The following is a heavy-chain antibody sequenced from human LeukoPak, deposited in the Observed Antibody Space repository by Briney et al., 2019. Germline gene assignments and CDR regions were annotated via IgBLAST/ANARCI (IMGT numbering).Heavy chain of an antibody. V-gene: IGHV3-74*01. D-gene: IGHD6-19*01. CDR1: GFAFNFYA. CDR2: INSDGSDM. CDR3: AKGTERYREVSSFDF. J-gene: IGHJ4*02. Sequence: GGSLRLSCAASGFAFNFYAMSWVRQVPGKGLVWVSRINSDGSDMSYADSVKGRFTISRDNSKNTLYLQMNSLRAEDTAAYYCAKGTERYREVSSFDFWGQGTLVTVSS.